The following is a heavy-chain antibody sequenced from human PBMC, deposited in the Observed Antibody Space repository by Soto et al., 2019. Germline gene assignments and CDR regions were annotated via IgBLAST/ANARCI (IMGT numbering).Heavy chain of an antibody. Sequence: PGGSLRLSCTASVLTFGNYAINWVRQAPGKGLEWVGLIRNQTYSETTQYAPSLKGRFTISRDDSNSIAHLQMSSLQVDDSAVYYCTGAESPGMSYFFDYWGQGVVVTVSS. CDR3: TGAESPGMSYFFDY. J-gene: IGHJ4*02. V-gene: IGHV3-49*04. CDR2: IRNQTYSETT. CDR1: VLTFGNYA.